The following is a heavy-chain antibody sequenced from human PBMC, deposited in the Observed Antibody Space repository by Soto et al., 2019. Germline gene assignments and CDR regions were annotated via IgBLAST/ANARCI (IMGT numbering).Heavy chain of an antibody. CDR3: ARDRTVTTLGEYYGMDV. V-gene: IGHV1-69*13. Sequence: SVKVSCKDSGYTFTSYGISWVRQAPGQGLEWMGGIIPIFGTANYAQKFQGRVTITADESTSTAYMELSSLRSEDTAVYYCARDRTVTTLGEYYGMDVWGQGTTVTVSS. CDR2: IIPIFGTA. CDR1: GYTFTSYG. J-gene: IGHJ6*02. D-gene: IGHD4-17*01.